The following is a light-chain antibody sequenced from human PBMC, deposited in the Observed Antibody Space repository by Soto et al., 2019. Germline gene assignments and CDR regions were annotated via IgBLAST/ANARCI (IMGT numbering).Light chain of an antibody. CDR1: QSVLYSSNNKNY. CDR2: WAS. Sequence: DIVMTQSPDSLAVSLGERATINCKSSQSVLYSSNNKNYLAWYQQQPGQPPKLLISWASTRESGVPDRFSGSGSETDFTLSISSLQAEDVAVYYCQQYYTASRTFGQGTKVEIK. CDR3: QQYYTASRT. V-gene: IGKV4-1*01. J-gene: IGKJ1*01.